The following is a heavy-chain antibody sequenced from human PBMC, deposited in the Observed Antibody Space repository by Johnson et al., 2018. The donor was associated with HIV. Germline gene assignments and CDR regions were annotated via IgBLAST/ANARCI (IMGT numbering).Heavy chain of an antibody. V-gene: IGHV3-30*04. J-gene: IGHJ3*02. D-gene: IGHD1-26*01. Sequence: QMLLVESGGGVVQPGRSLRLSCAASGFTFSSYAMHWVRQAPGKGLEWVAVISYDGSNKYYADSVKGRFTISRDNSKNTLYLQMNSLRAEDTAVYYCARVPLWALGATGWLDALDSWGQGTMVTVSS. CDR2: ISYDGSNK. CDR3: ARVPLWALGATGWLDALDS. CDR1: GFTFSSYA.